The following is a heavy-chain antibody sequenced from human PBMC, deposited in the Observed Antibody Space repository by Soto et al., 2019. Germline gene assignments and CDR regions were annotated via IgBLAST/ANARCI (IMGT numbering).Heavy chain of an antibody. V-gene: IGHV4-34*01. D-gene: IGHD1-7*01. Sequence: SETLSLTCAVYGGSFSGYYWSWIRQPPGQGLEWIGEIYRTGSTNYNPSLKSRVTISLDKSENQFSLKVTSLTAADTAVYYCASRDPGTSVDYWGQGTLVTVSS. CDR3: ASRDPGTSVDY. J-gene: IGHJ4*02. CDR1: GGSFSGYY. CDR2: IYRTGST.